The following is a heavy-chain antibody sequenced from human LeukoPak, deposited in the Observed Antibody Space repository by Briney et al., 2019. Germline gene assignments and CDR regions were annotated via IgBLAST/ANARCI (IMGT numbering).Heavy chain of an antibody. CDR1: GYTLTELS. V-gene: IGHV1-24*01. D-gene: IGHD5-12*01. CDR3: ASGYRGLGVFDY. CDR2: FDPEDGET. Sequence: ASVKVSCKVSGYTLTELSMHWVRQAPGKGLEWMGGFDPEDGETIYAQKFQGRVTMTEDTSTDTAYMELSSLRSEDTAVYYCASGYRGLGVFDYWGQGTLVTVSS. J-gene: IGHJ4*02.